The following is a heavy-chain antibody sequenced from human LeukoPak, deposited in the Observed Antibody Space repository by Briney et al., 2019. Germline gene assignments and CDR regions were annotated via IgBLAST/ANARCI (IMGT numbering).Heavy chain of an antibody. J-gene: IGHJ6*02. CDR1: GFTFSIYA. V-gene: IGHV3-23*01. CDR3: TTDVVVDDILTGYSDYYGMDV. Sequence: GGSLRLSCAASGFTFSIYAMSWVRQAPGKGLEWVSAISGSGGTAYYADSVKGRFTISRDNSKNTLYLQMNSLKTEDTAVYYCTTDVVVDDILTGYSDYYGMDVWGQGTTVTVSS. D-gene: IGHD3-9*01. CDR2: ISGSGGTA.